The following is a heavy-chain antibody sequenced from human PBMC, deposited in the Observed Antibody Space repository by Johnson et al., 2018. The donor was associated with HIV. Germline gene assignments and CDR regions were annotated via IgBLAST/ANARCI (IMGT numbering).Heavy chain of an antibody. CDR3: TTESASVGANYAFDI. J-gene: IGHJ3*02. D-gene: IGHD1-26*01. V-gene: IGHV3-15*01. Sequence: VQLVESGGGLVQPGGSLRLSCAASGFTFSDYYMSWIRQAPGKGLEWVGRIKSKTDGGTTDYAAPVKGRFTISRDDSKNTLYLQMNSLKTEDTAVYYCTTESASVGANYAFDIWGQGTMVTVSS. CDR1: GFTFSDYY. CDR2: IKSKTDGGTT.